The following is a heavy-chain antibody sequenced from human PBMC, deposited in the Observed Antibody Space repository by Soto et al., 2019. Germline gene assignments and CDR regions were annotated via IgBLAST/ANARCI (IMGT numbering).Heavy chain of an antibody. CDR3: AWGVGFGYYCYHQDL. D-gene: IGHD2-15*01. Sequence: SVKVSCKVSGGTFSSYRFSWVRQAPGQGLEWMGGITPVFGTPDYAQKFQGRVTVTADRSTNTAYMELSRLTSEDTAVYYCAWGVGFGYYCYHQDLWGQGTTVTVSS. CDR1: GGTFSSYR. J-gene: IGHJ6*02. V-gene: IGHV1-69*06. CDR2: ITPVFGTP.